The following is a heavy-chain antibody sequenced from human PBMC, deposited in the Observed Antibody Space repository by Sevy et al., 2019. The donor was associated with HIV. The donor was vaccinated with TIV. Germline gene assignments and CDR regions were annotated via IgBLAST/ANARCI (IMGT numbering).Heavy chain of an antibody. D-gene: IGHD6-13*01. CDR3: ARQGEQQLVRLYFQH. Sequence: SETLSLTCTVSGGAISSSSYYWGWIRQPPGKGLEWIGSIYYSGSTSYNPSLKSRVTISVDTSKNQFSLKLSSATAADTAVYYCARQGEQQLVRLYFQHWGQGTLVTVSS. CDR1: GGAISSSSYY. J-gene: IGHJ1*01. CDR2: IYYSGST. V-gene: IGHV4-39*01.